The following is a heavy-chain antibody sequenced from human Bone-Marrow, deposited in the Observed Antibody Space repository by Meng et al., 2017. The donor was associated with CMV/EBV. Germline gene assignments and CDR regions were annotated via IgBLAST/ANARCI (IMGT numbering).Heavy chain of an antibody. Sequence: GESLKISCVASGFTFSRCSMTWVRQAPGKGLEWVGRIKSKTDGGTTDYAAPVKGRFTISRDDSKNTLYLQMNSLKTEDTAVYYCTTDLVVPDAFDIWGQGTIVTVSS. CDR2: IKSKTDGGTT. CDR1: GFTFSRCS. D-gene: IGHD2-2*01. CDR3: TTDLVVPDAFDI. J-gene: IGHJ3*02. V-gene: IGHV3-15*01.